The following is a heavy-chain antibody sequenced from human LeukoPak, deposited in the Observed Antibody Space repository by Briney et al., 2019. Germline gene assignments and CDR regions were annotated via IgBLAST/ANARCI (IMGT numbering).Heavy chain of an antibody. V-gene: IGHV4-38-2*02. CDR2: NYSSGST. D-gene: IGHD2-2*01. CDR1: GYSISSGYY. J-gene: IGHJ4*02. Sequence: SETLSLTCTVSGYSISSGYYRGWRRQPPGKGQEWIGSNYSSGSTNYNPSLKRGATISVEKAKNQFSLTLISATAADTAVYYCASVSRCTSCFDFDYWGQGTLVTVSS. CDR3: ASVSRCTSCFDFDY.